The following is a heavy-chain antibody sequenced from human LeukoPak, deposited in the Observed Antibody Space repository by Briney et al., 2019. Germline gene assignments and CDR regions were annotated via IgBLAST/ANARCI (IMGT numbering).Heavy chain of an antibody. CDR2: INPSGGST. CDR3: AGVPTLRELSPPFDY. J-gene: IGHJ4*02. V-gene: IGHV1-46*01. Sequence: ASVKVSCKASGYTFTSYYMHWVRQAPGQGLEWMGIINPSGGSTSYAQKFQGRVTMTRDTSTSTVYMELSSLRSEDTAVYYCAGVPTLRELSPPFDYWGQGTLVTVSS. CDR1: GYTFTSYY. D-gene: IGHD1-26*01.